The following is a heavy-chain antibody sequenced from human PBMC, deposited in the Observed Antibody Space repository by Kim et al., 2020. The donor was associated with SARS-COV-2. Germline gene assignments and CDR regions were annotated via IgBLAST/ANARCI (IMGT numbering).Heavy chain of an antibody. Sequence: DVVKGRFTISRDNAKNSLYLQMNSLRPEDTALYHCAKVLRGRNYYYYGMDVWGRGTTVIVSS. V-gene: IGHV3-20*01. CDR3: AKVLRGRNYYYYGMDV. J-gene: IGHJ6*02. D-gene: IGHD2-15*01.